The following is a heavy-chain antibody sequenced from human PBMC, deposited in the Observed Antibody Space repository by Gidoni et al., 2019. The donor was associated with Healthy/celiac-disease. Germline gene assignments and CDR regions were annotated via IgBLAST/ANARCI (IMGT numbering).Heavy chain of an antibody. V-gene: IGHV4-34*01. Sequence: QVQLQQWGAGLLKPSATLSLTCAVYGGSFSGYYWSWIRQPPGKGLEWIGEINHSGSTNYNPSLKSRVTISVDTSKNQFSLKLSSVTAADTAVYYCARGNYANWFDPWGQGTLVTVSS. CDR1: GGSFSGYY. D-gene: IGHD4-4*01. CDR2: INHSGST. J-gene: IGHJ5*02. CDR3: ARGNYANWFDP.